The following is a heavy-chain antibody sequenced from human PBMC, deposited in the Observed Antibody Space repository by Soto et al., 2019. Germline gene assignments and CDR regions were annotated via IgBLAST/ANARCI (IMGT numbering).Heavy chain of an antibody. D-gene: IGHD4-17*01. CDR3: ARHRAVRYYFDY. J-gene: IGHJ4*02. CDR1: GGSISSSSYY. Sequence: EPLSLTGTVSGGSISSSSYYWGWIRQPPGKGLEWIGSIYYSGSTYYNPSLKSRVTISVDTSKNQFSLKLSSVTAADTAVYYCARHRAVRYYFDYWGQGTLVTVSS. V-gene: IGHV4-39*01. CDR2: IYYSGST.